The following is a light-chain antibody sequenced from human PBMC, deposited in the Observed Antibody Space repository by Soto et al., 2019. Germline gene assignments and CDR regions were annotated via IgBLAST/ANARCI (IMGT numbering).Light chain of an antibody. CDR3: ATWDGSLPGEV. CDR2: DNN. V-gene: IGLV1-51*01. Sequence: QSVLTQSPSVSAAPGQQVTISCSGSSSNIGNNYVSWYQQLPGTAPKLLIYDNNKRPSGIPDRFSGSKSGTSGTLVITGLQTGDEADYYCATWDGSLPGEVFGGGTKLPVL. CDR1: SSNIGNNY. J-gene: IGLJ2*01.